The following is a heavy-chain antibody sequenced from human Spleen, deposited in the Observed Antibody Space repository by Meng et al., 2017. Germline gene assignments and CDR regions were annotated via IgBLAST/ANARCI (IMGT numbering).Heavy chain of an antibody. CDR2: IWSDGSKK. D-gene: IGHD6-13*01. Sequence: QVQLVESGGGVVQPGRSLRLSCAASGFTFSTYGMHWVRQAPGKGLEWVAVIWSDGSKKYYRDSVEGRFTIARDNAKNTLYLQMNSLRAEDTAVYYCARGGIATTGTSAWGQGTLVTVSS. J-gene: IGHJ5*02. V-gene: IGHV3-33*01. CDR3: ARGGIATTGTSA. CDR1: GFTFSTYG.